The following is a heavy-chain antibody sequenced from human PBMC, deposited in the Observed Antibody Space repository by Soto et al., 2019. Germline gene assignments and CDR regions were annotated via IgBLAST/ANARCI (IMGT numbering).Heavy chain of an antibody. CDR2: IIPIFGTA. CDR1: GGTFSSYA. J-gene: IGHJ4*01. D-gene: IGHD3-9*01. V-gene: IGHV1-69*13. CDR3: ARVDYDILTGFDY. Sequence: SVKVSCKASGGTFSSYAISWVRQAPGQGLEWMGGIIPIFGTANFAQKFQGRVKITADESTSTAYMELSSLRSEDTAVYYCARVDYDILTGFDYWGHGTLVTVSS.